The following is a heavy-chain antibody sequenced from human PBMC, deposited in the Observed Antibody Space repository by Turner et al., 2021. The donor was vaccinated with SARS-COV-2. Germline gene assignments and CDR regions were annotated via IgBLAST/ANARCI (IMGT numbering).Heavy chain of an antibody. J-gene: IGHJ4*02. Sequence: VHLLGSVGGSVQPGVSLRFSSAASGFTFSSYALSWIRQAARKGVEWVSAMNGSSNNTRYTDSGKGRFTISRDNSKNTLLLKMNSLRAEDTAVYYCARNRVDCGDDCYSFDYWGQGTLVTVSS. D-gene: IGHD2-21*01. CDR2: MNGSSNNT. V-gene: IGHV3-23*01. CDR3: ARNRVDCGDDCYSFDY. CDR1: GFTFSSYA.